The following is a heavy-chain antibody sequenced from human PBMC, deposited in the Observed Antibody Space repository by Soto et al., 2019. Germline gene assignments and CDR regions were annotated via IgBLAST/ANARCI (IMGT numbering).Heavy chain of an antibody. CDR1: GGSIRSGGSY. V-gene: IGHV4-31*03. CDR3: ATHHSTSWSRAFY. CDR2: IYYSGDT. Sequence: QVQLQEAGPGLVKPSQTLSLTCTVSGGSIRSGGSYWSWIRQHPGKGLEWIGDIYYSGDTYYNPSRKSRVTMSVDTSNNQFALNLRSVAAADTAMYYCATHHSTSWSRAFYWGQGALVTVSS. D-gene: IGHD6-13*01. J-gene: IGHJ4*02.